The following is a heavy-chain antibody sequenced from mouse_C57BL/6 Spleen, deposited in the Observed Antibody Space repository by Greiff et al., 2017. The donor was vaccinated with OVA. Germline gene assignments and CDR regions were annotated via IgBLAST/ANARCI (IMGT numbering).Heavy chain of an antibody. CDR2: INPYNGGT. Sequence: EVQLQQSGPELVKPGASVKISCKASGYSFTGYIMNLVKQSHGKSLEWIGEINPYNGGTNYNQKFKGKATLTVDTSSSTEYMELHSLTSEDSAVYYCARSRGNSAWFAYWGQGTLVTVSA. V-gene: IGHV1-25*01. D-gene: IGHD2-1*01. CDR3: ARSRGNSAWFAY. CDR1: GYSFTGYI. J-gene: IGHJ3*01.